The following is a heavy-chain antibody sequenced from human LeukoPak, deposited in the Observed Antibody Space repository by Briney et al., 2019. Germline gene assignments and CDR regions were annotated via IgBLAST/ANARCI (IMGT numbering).Heavy chain of an antibody. D-gene: IGHD6-13*01. CDR1: GGSFSGYY. CDR2: INHSGST. CDR3: ATHSSSWYVSWFDS. V-gene: IGHV4-34*01. J-gene: IGHJ5*01. Sequence: SETLSLTCAVYGGSFSGYYWSWIRQPPGKGLEWIGEINHSGSTNYNPSLKSRVTISVDTSKNQFSLKLSSVTAADTAVYYCATHSSSWYVSWFDSWGQGTLVTVSS.